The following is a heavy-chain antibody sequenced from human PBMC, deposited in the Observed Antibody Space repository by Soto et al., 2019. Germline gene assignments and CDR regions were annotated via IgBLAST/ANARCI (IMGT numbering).Heavy chain of an antibody. CDR3: AXXVVVXATGWFDP. CDR1: GGTFSSYA. Sequence: QVQLVQSGAEVKKPGSSVKVSCKASGGTFSSYAISWVRQAPGQGLEWMGGIIPIFGTANYAQKFQGRVTXXXXXXTSXXYXXXXXXXSXXXXXYXCAXXVVVXATGWFDPWGQGTLVTVSS. J-gene: IGHJ5*02. V-gene: IGHV1-69*05. CDR2: IIPIFGTA. D-gene: IGHD2-15*01.